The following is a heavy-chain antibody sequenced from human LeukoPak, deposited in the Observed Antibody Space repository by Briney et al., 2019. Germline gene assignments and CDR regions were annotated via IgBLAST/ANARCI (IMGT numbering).Heavy chain of an antibody. CDR1: GFTFSDFY. Sequence: GGSLRLSCAASGFTFSDFYMSWIRQAPGKGLEWVSYISDFGSAIFYADSAKGRFTISRDNSKNTLYLQMNSLRAEDTAVYYCANLPPANSLGYWGQGTLVTVSS. D-gene: IGHD2/OR15-2a*01. V-gene: IGHV3-11*01. CDR3: ANLPPANSLGY. CDR2: ISDFGSAI. J-gene: IGHJ4*02.